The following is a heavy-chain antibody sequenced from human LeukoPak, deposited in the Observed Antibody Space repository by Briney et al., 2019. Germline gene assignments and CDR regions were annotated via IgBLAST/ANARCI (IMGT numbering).Heavy chain of an antibody. J-gene: IGHJ4*02. V-gene: IGHV3-48*03. CDR3: AKNRYYDSSGYLDY. D-gene: IGHD3-22*01. Sequence: GGSLRLSCAASGFTFSSYEMNWVRQAPGKGLEWVSYISSSGSTIYYADSVKGRFTISRDNSKNTLYLQMNSLRAEDTAVYYCAKNRYYDSSGYLDYWGQGTLVTVSS. CDR2: ISSSGSTI. CDR1: GFTFSSYE.